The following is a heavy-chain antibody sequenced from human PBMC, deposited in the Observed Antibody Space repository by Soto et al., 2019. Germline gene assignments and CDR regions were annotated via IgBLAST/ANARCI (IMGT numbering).Heavy chain of an antibody. CDR2: MSPISGIT. V-gene: IGHV1-69*10. Sequence: GASVKVSCKASGYTFNNYDINWVRQATGQGLEWMGRMSPISGITNYAQRFQGRVTITTDKSTNTAYMELSSLRSEDTAVYYCARMQEQWLTFDPWGQGTLVTVSS. CDR1: GYTFNNYD. J-gene: IGHJ5*02. D-gene: IGHD6-19*01. CDR3: ARMQEQWLTFDP.